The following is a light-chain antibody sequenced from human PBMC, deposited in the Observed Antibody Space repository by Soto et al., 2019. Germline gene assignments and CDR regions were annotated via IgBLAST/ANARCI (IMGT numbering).Light chain of an antibody. V-gene: IGKV1-39*01. Sequence: DIQMTQSPSSLSASVGDRVTIICRASQSISSYLNWYQQKPGKAPKLLIYAASSLQSGVPSRFSGSGSGTDFTLTISSLQPEDFATYYCQQSYSKAFGQGTKVDI. CDR3: QQSYSKA. J-gene: IGKJ1*01. CDR1: QSISSY. CDR2: AAS.